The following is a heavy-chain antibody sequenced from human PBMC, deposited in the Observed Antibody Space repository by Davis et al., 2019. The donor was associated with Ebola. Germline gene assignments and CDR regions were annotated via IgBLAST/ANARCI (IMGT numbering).Heavy chain of an antibody. Sequence: MPSETLSLTCAVYGGSFSGYYWSWIRQPPGKGLEWIGYIYYSGSTNYNPSLKSRVTISVDTSKNQFSLKLSSVTAADTAVYYCARKRPFYSNYNWFDPWGQGTLVTVSS. CDR1: GGSFSGYY. CDR3: ARKRPFYSNYNWFDP. D-gene: IGHD4-11*01. CDR2: IYYSGST. V-gene: IGHV4-59*12. J-gene: IGHJ5*02.